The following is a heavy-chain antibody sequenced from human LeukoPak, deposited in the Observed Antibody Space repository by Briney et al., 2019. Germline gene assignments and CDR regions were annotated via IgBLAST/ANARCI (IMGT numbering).Heavy chain of an antibody. V-gene: IGHV1-46*01. CDR1: GYTFTSYY. Sequence: GASVKVSCKASGYTFTSYYMHWVRQAPGQGLEWMGIINPSGGSTSYAQKFQGRVTMTRDTSTSTVYMELSSLRSEDTAVYYCARGGWVITFGGVIAAPNYWGQGTLVTVSS. J-gene: IGHJ4*02. CDR3: ARGGWVITFGGVIAAPNY. CDR2: INPSGGST. D-gene: IGHD3-16*02.